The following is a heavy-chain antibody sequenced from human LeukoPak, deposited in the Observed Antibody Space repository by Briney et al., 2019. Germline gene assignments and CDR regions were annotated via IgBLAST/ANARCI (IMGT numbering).Heavy chain of an antibody. J-gene: IGHJ4*02. CDR1: GYSFTSYW. CDR3: ARLKRGYSSGLYYFDY. V-gene: IGHV5-51*01. CDR2: IYPGDSDT. Sequence: GESLKISCKGSGYSFTSYWIGWVRQMPGKGLEWMGIIYPGDSDTRYSPSFQGQVTISDDKSISTAYLQWSSLKASDTAMYYCARLKRGYSSGLYYFDYWGQGTLVTVSS. D-gene: IGHD5-18*01.